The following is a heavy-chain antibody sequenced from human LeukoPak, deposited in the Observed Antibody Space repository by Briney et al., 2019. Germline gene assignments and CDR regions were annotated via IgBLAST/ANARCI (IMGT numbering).Heavy chain of an antibody. CDR2: INPSGGST. V-gene: IGHV1-46*01. Sequence: GASVKVSCKASGYTFTDYYMHWVRQAPGQGLEWMGIINPSGGSTSYAQKFQGRVAMTRDTSTSTVYMELSSLRSEDTAVYYCARVVSLVYMDVWGKGTTVTISS. CDR3: ARVVSLVYMDV. J-gene: IGHJ6*03. CDR1: GYTFTDYY. D-gene: IGHD5/OR15-5a*01.